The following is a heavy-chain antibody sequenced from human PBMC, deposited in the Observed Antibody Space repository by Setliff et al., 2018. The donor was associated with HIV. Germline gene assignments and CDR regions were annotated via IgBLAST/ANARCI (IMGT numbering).Heavy chain of an antibody. CDR1: GFTFSDYY. V-gene: IGHV3-11*04. J-gene: IGHJ4*02. D-gene: IGHD3-22*01. CDR2: ISGSGSTL. CDR3: ARLDFFDSSTYPPYDS. Sequence: LRLSCAASGFTFSDYYMSWIRQAPGKGLEWVSYISGSGSTLYYADSVKGRFTISRDNAKNSLFLQMNSLRAEDTAMYYCARLDFFDSSTYPPYDSWGQGTLVTVSS.